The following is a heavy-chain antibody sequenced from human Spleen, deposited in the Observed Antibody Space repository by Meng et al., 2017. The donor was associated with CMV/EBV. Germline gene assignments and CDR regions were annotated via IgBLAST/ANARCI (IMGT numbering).Heavy chain of an antibody. V-gene: IGHV4-39*01. Sequence: TVSGGSISSSSYYWGWIRQPPGKGLEWIGSIYYSGGTYYNPSLKSRVTISVDTSKNQFSLKLSSVTAADTAVYYCARSISLDYGFDYWGQGTLVTVSS. J-gene: IGHJ4*02. CDR1: GGSISSSSYY. CDR2: IYYSGGT. CDR3: ARSISLDYGFDY. D-gene: IGHD4-17*01.